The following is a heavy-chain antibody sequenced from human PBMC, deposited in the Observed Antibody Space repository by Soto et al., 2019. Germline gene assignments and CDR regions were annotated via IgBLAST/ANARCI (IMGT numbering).Heavy chain of an antibody. CDR2: ISAYNGNT. V-gene: IGHV1-18*01. J-gene: IGHJ3*02. CDR3: ARSYDSSGQPFDAFDI. Sequence: QVQLVQSGAEVKKPGASVKVSCKASGYTFTSYGISWVRQAPGQGLEWMGWISAYNGNTNYAQKLQGRVTMTTDTSTSTAYMELRSMRSDDTAGYYCARSYDSSGQPFDAFDIWGQGTMVTVSS. CDR1: GYTFTSYG. D-gene: IGHD3-22*01.